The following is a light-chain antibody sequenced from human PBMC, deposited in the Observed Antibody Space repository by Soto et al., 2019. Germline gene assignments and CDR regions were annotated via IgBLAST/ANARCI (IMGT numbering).Light chain of an antibody. CDR2: EVS. CDR3: QSYDSSLSGVV. CDR1: SSDIGVYNY. Sequence: QSALTQPASVSGSPGQSITISCTGTSSDIGVYNYVSWYQQHPGKAPKLVICEVSNRPSGVPDRISGSKSGTSASLAITGLQAEDEADYYCQSYDSSLSGVVFGGGTK. J-gene: IGLJ2*01. V-gene: IGLV2-14*01.